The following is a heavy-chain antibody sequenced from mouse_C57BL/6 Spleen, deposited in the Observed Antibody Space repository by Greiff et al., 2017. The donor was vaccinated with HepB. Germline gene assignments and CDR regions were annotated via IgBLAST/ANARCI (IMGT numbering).Heavy chain of an antibody. CDR2: IDPSDSYT. CDR3: ARHHYGSSPFDY. V-gene: IGHV1-50*01. Sequence: QVQLQQSGAELVKPGASVQLSCKASGYTFTSYWMQWVKQRPGQGLEWIGEIDPSDSYTNYNQKFKGKATLTVDTSSSTAYMQLSSLTSEDSAVYYCARHHYGSSPFDYWGQGTTLTVSS. J-gene: IGHJ2*01. CDR1: GYTFTSYW. D-gene: IGHD1-1*01.